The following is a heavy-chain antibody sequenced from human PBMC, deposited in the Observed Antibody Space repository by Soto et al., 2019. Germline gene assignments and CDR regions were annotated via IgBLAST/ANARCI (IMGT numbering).Heavy chain of an antibody. CDR2: ISAYNGNT. CDR1: GYTFTSYG. V-gene: IGHV1-18*01. D-gene: IGHD4-4*01. Sequence: ASVKVSCKASGYTFTSYGISWVRQAPGQGLEWMGWISAYNGNTNYAQKLQGRVTMTTDTSTSTAYMELRSLRSDDTAVYYCARVRPAPEYSKGYWFDPRAQRTPVTVSS. J-gene: IGHJ5*02. CDR3: ARVRPAPEYSKGYWFDP.